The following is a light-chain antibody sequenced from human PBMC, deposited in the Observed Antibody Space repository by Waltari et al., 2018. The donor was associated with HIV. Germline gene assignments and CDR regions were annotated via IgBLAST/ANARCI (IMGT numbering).Light chain of an antibody. CDR1: SRDVGGSHY. V-gene: IGLV2-8*01. CDR2: EVS. Sequence: QSALTQPPSASGSPGQSVTISCPGTSRDVGGSHYVSWYQQHPGKAPKLMIYEVSKRPSGVPDRFSGSKSGNTASLTVSGLQAEDEADYYCSSYAGSSNVIFGGGTKLTVL. CDR3: SSYAGSSNVI. J-gene: IGLJ2*01.